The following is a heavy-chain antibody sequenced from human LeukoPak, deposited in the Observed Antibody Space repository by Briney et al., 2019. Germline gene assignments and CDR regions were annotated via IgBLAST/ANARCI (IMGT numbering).Heavy chain of an antibody. V-gene: IGHV3-33*08. CDR2: IWYDGSNK. D-gene: IGHD1-26*01. CDR3: ARAPYSGSFRYFDY. J-gene: IGHJ4*02. CDR1: GFTFSSYA. Sequence: PGGSLRLSCAASGFTFSSYAMSWVRQAPGKGLEWVAVIWYDGSNKYYADSVKGRFTISRDNSKNTLYLQMNSLRAEDTAVYYCARAPYSGSFRYFDYWGQGTLVTVSS.